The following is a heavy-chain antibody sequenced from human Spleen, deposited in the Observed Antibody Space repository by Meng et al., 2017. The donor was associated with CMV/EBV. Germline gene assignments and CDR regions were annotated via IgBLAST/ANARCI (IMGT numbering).Heavy chain of an antibody. Sequence: GSLRLSCTVSGVSISSSTYYWGWIRQPPGKGLENIGLIYYGGSNYYNPSLTGRLTISVDTSKNHFSLRLSSVTAADTAVYYCARDGGFVLMAMDVWGQGTTVTVSS. CDR3: ARDGGFVLMAMDV. D-gene: IGHD2-8*01. CDR2: IYYGGSN. J-gene: IGHJ6*02. CDR1: GVSISSSTYY. V-gene: IGHV4-39*02.